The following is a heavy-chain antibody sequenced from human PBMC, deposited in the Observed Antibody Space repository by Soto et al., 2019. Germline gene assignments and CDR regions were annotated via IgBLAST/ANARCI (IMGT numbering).Heavy chain of an antibody. Sequence: ASVKVSCKASGYTFTGYYIHWVRQAPGQGLEWMGWINPNSGGTNYAQKFQGRVTMTRDTSISTAYMELSRLRSDDTAVYYCARVGGSSGWYQIEYFQHWGQGTLVTVSS. V-gene: IGHV1-2*02. J-gene: IGHJ1*01. CDR1: GYTFTGYY. D-gene: IGHD6-19*01. CDR3: ARVGGSSGWYQIEYFQH. CDR2: INPNSGGT.